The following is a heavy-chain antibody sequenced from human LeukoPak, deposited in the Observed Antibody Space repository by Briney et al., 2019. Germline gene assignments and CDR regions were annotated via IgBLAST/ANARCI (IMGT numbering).Heavy chain of an antibody. V-gene: IGHV4-39*07. J-gene: IGHJ4*02. CDR3: ARLYGNFQNYYDY. Sequence: SETLSLTCTVSGASISTSTYYWAWIRQPPGKGLEWIGSVHYSGSIYYNPSLRGRVTISVDTSKNHFSVKLTSVTTADTAVYYCARLYGNFQNYYDYWGQGTLVTVSS. D-gene: IGHD1-7*01. CDR2: VHYSGSI. CDR1: GASISTSTYY.